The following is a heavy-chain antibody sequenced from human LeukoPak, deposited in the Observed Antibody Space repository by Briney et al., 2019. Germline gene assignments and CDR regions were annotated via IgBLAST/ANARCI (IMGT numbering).Heavy chain of an antibody. CDR2: INKDGTEK. CDR3: ARVYCSRTKCDSWCDS. V-gene: IGHV3-7*03. J-gene: IGHJ5*01. D-gene: IGHD2-2*01. Sequence: SGGSLRLSCAASGFAHSTNWLSWLRQAPRKGLDWVANINKDGTEKYHVDSVKGRFTISRDNAKNSLYLQMDSLRVEDTPVYYCARVYCSRTKCDSWCDSWGQGTLVTVSS. CDR1: GFAHSTNW.